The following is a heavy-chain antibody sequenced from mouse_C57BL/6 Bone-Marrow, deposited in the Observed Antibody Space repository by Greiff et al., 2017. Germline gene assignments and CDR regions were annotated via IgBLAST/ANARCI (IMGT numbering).Heavy chain of an antibody. CDR1: GFTFSSYG. Sequence: EVNVVESGGDLVKPGGSLKLSCAASGFTFSSYGMSWVRQTPDNRLEWVATISSGGSYTYYPDSVKGRFTISRENAKNTLYLQMSSLKSEDRAMYYCAGHPIITTVVANYDYWGQGTTLTVSS. V-gene: IGHV5-6*01. CDR3: AGHPIITTVVANYDY. J-gene: IGHJ2*01. CDR2: ISSGGSYT. D-gene: IGHD1-1*01.